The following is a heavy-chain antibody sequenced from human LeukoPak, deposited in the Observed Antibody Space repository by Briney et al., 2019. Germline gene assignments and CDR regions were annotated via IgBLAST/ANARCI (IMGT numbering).Heavy chain of an antibody. CDR3: ARRVNTMVRGVIFNWFDP. CDR1: GYSFTSYW. Sequence: GESLKISCNGSGYSFTSYWISWVRQMPGTGRVWMGRIDPSDSYTNYSPSFQGHVTISADKSISTAYLQWSSLKASDTAMYYCARRVNTMVRGVIFNWFDPWGQGTLVTVSS. V-gene: IGHV5-10-1*01. CDR2: IDPSDSYT. D-gene: IGHD3-10*01. J-gene: IGHJ5*02.